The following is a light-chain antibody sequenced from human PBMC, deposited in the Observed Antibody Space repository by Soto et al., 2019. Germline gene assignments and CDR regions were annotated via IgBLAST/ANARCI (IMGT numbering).Light chain of an antibody. Sequence: ENVLTQSPGTLSLSPGERATLSCRASESVSSIYVAWYQQKPGQAPTLLIYGASTRATGIPARFSGSGSGTEFTLAISSLQSEDFAVYYCQQYNNWPPAAFGQGTRLEIK. CDR2: GAS. CDR1: ESVSSI. CDR3: QQYNNWPPAA. V-gene: IGKV3-15*01. J-gene: IGKJ5*01.